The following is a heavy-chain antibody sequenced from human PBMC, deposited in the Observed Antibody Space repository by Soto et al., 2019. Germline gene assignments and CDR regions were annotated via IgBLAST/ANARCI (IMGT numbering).Heavy chain of an antibody. V-gene: IGHV3-7*04. Sequence: EVQLVESGGGLVQPGGSLRLSCAASGFTFSRHWMTWVRQAPGKGLEWVANINPDGSEKFSVDSVKGRFTISRDNAKNSLYLQMNSLRAEDTAVYFCGRGYSSSPLFEDYFDYWGQGALVTVSS. CDR2: INPDGSEK. J-gene: IGHJ4*02. CDR1: GFTFSRHW. D-gene: IGHD6-13*01. CDR3: GRGYSSSPLFEDYFDY.